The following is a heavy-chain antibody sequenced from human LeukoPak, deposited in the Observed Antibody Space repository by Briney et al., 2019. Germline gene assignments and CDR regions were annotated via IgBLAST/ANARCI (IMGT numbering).Heavy chain of an antibody. V-gene: IGHV4-39*01. J-gene: IGHJ4*02. D-gene: IGHD1-20*01. CDR3: SRTTGDSAITAAH. CDR2: TSYSGST. Sequence: SETLSLTCTVSGGSISGSCCYWGWIRQTPGKDLEWIGSTSYSGSTHYNPSFKSRVTVSVDTSKNQFFLNLSSVTAADTAVYYCSRTTGDSAITAAHWGQGTLVTVSS. CDR1: GGSISGSCCY.